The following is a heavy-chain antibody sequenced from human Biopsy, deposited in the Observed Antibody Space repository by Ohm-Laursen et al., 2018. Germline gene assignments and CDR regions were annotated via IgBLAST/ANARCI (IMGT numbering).Heavy chain of an antibody. CDR2: IYGDDNR. Sequence: TQTLTLTFSFSGFSLTNGGLSVGWIRQSPGRALEWLGLIYGDDNRRYSPSLKSRLLITKDTSKNQVVLTLTNVDPVDTGTYYCAHRQKWTFDFWGQGTLVTVSS. D-gene: IGHD1-26*01. CDR3: AHRQKWTFDF. CDR1: GFSLTNGGLS. J-gene: IGHJ4*02. V-gene: IGHV2-5*02.